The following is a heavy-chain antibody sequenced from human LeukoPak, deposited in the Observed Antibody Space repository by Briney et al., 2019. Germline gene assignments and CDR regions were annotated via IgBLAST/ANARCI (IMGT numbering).Heavy chain of an antibody. CDR1: GYTFTGYY. CDR3: ASRFWEWLLPPSPPEYYYYGMDV. J-gene: IGHJ6*02. D-gene: IGHD3-3*01. Sequence: ASVKVSCRASGYTFTGYYMHWVRQAPGQGLEWMGWINPNSGGTNYAQKFQGRVTMTRDTSISTAYMELSRLRSDDTAVYYCASRFWEWLLPPSPPEYYYYGMDVWGQGTTVTVSS. V-gene: IGHV1-2*02. CDR2: INPNSGGT.